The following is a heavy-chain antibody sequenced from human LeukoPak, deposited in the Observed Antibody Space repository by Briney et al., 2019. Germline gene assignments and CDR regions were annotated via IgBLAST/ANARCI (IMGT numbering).Heavy chain of an antibody. Sequence: SETLSLTCTVSGGSISSGSYYWSWIRQPAGKGLEWIGRISPSGSTNYNPSLKSRVTISVDTSKNQFSLNLSSMTAADTAVYYCARDSMLRGVIAYYYYYMDVWGKGTTVAVSS. D-gene: IGHD3-10*01. J-gene: IGHJ6*03. CDR2: ISPSGST. CDR1: GGSISSGSYY. CDR3: ARDSMLRGVIAYYYYYMDV. V-gene: IGHV4-61*02.